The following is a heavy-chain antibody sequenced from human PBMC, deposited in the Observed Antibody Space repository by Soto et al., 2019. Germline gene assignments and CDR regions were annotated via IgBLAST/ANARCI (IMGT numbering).Heavy chain of an antibody. CDR3: ASFLEWLSKTYYYYYGMDV. CDR1: CGSISSGGYY. J-gene: IGHJ6*02. CDR2: ISSSSSTI. Sequence: QVQLQESGPGLVKPSQTLSLTCTVSCGSISSGGYYWSWIRQHPGKGLEWVSYISSSSSTIYYADSVKGRFTISRDNAKNSLYLQMNSLRDEDTAVYYCASFLEWLSKTYYYYYGMDVWGQGTTVTVSS. D-gene: IGHD3-3*01. V-gene: IGHV3-11*04.